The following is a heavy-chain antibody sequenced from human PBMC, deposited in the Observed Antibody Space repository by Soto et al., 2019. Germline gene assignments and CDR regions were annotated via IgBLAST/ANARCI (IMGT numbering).Heavy chain of an antibody. CDR2: IYSGGAT. D-gene: IGHD4-17*01. CDR3: ARVDYGDYGWYFDL. CDR1: GFTVTNKY. V-gene: IGHV3-53*01. J-gene: IGHJ2*01. Sequence: EVQLVESGGNLIQPGGSPRLSCEASGFTVTNKYMTWVRQAPGKGLEWVSLIYSGGATSYADSVKGRFTISRDNSKDILYLQVNSLRAEDTAVYYCARVDYGDYGWYFDLWGRGTLVTVSS.